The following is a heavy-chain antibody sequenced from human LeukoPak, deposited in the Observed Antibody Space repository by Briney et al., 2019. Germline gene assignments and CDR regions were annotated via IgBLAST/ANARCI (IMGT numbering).Heavy chain of an antibody. CDR3: ASHFEPPCSSTSCYYFDY. Sequence: PSETLSLTCTVSGGSISSGSYYWSWIRQPAGKGLEWIGRIYTSGSTNYNPSLKSRVTISVDPSKNQFSLKLSSVTAADTAVYYCASHFEPPCSSTSCYYFDYWGQGTLVTVSS. J-gene: IGHJ4*02. V-gene: IGHV4-61*02. D-gene: IGHD2-2*01. CDR1: GGSISSGSYY. CDR2: IYTSGST.